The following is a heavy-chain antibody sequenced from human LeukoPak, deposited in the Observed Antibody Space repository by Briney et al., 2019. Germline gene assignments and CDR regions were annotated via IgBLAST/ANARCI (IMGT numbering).Heavy chain of an antibody. J-gene: IGHJ4*02. V-gene: IGHV3-23*01. CDR1: GFTFSSYA. CDR3: AKDNPQSHGDFWSGYYDSYYFDY. CDR2: ISGSGGST. Sequence: PGGSLRLSCAASGFTFSSYAMSWVRQGPGKGLEWVSAISGSGGSTYYADSVKGRFTISRDNSKNTLYLQMNSLRAEDTAVYYCAKDNPQSHGDFWSGYYDSYYFDYWGQGTLVTVSS. D-gene: IGHD3-3*01.